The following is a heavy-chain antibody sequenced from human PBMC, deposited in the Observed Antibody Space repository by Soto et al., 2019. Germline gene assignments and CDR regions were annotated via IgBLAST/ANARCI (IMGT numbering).Heavy chain of an antibody. J-gene: IGHJ4*02. CDR2: TYYRSKWFN. Sequence: SQTLSLTCAISGDSVSSNTFAWNWIRQSPSRGLEWLGRTYYRSKWFNDYAVSVKSRITINPDTSKNQFSLQLNSVTPEDTAVYYCARFSAVLKCFDYWGQGTLVTVSS. D-gene: IGHD3-3*01. V-gene: IGHV6-1*01. CDR1: GDSVSSNTFA. CDR3: ARFSAVLKCFDY.